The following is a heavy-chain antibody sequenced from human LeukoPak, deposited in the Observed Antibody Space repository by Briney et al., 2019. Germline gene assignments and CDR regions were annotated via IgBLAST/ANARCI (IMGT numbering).Heavy chain of an antibody. J-gene: IGHJ4*02. CDR2: IYYSGST. CDR3: AREGRYYFDY. CDR1: GGSISSSSYY. Sequence: PSETLSLTCTVSGGSISSSSYYWGWIRQPPGKGLEWIGSIYYSGSTYCNPSLKSRVTISVDTSKNQFSLKLSSVTAADTAVYYCAREGRYYFDYWGQGTLVTVSS. V-gene: IGHV4-39*07.